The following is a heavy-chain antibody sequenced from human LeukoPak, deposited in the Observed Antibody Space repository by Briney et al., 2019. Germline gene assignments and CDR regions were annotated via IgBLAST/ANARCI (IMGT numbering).Heavy chain of an antibody. CDR1: GGSFSGYY. D-gene: IGHD4-17*01. V-gene: IGHV4-34*01. J-gene: IGHJ4*02. Sequence: SETLSLTCAVYGGSFSGYYWSWIRQPPGKGLEWIGEINHSGSTNYNPSLKSRVTISVDTSKNQFSLKLSSVTAADTAVYYCAGGNYGDYYWGQGTLVTVSS. CDR2: INHSGST. CDR3: AGGNYGDYY.